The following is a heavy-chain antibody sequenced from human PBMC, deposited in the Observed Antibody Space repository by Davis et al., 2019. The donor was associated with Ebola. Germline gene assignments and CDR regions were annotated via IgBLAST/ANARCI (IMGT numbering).Heavy chain of an antibody. V-gene: IGHV3-23*01. D-gene: IGHD6-13*01. CDR3: VKDLVGNSWPYYFDD. CDR1: GFTFNNYA. Sequence: GESLKISCAASGFTFNNYAMSWVRQAPGKGLEWVSFISGSGSRTDYAGSVKGRFTTSRDNSKNTLDLQMNSLRAEDTAVYYCVKDLVGNSWPYYFDDWGQGTLVTVSS. CDR2: ISGSGSRT. J-gene: IGHJ4*02.